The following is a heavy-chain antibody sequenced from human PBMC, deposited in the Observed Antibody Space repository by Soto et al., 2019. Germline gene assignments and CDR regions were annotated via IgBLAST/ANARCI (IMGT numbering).Heavy chain of an antibody. Sequence: QVQLVESGGGVVQPGRSLRLSCAASGFTFSSYAMHWVRQAPGKGLEWVAVISYDGSNKYYADSVKGRFTISRDNSKNTLYPQMNSLRAEDTAVYYCARDRESYYDFWSGYYTGAFDYWGQGTLVTISS. CDR1: GFTFSSYA. CDR3: ARDRESYYDFWSGYYTGAFDY. V-gene: IGHV3-30-3*01. D-gene: IGHD3-3*01. CDR2: ISYDGSNK. J-gene: IGHJ4*02.